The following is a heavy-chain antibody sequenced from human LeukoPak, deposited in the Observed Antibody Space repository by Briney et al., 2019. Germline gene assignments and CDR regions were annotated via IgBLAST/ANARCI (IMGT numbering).Heavy chain of an antibody. D-gene: IGHD6-6*01. CDR1: GFTFSGYS. J-gene: IGHJ5*02. V-gene: IGHV3-30*03. CDR3: ASGGRIAARRGSNWFDP. Sequence: GGSLRLSCTASGFTFSGYSMNWIRQAPGKGLEWVAVISYDGSNKYYADSVKGRFTISRDNSKNTLYQQMNSLRAEDTAVYYCASGGRIAARRGSNWFDPWGQGTLVTVSS. CDR2: ISYDGSNK.